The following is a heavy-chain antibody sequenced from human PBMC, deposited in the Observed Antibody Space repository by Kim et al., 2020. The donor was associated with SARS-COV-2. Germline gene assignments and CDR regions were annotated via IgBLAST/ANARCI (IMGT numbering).Heavy chain of an antibody. V-gene: IGHV3-13*01. CDR2: IGTAGDT. CDR3: ARGSGYSGYDLTSFDAFDI. D-gene: IGHD5-12*01. Sequence: GGSLRLSCAASGFTFSSYDMHWVSQATGKGLEWVSAIGTAGDTYYPGSVKGRFTISRENAKNSLYLQMNSLRAGDTAVYYCARGSGYSGYDLTSFDAFDIWGQGTMVTVSS. J-gene: IGHJ3*02. CDR1: GFTFSSYD.